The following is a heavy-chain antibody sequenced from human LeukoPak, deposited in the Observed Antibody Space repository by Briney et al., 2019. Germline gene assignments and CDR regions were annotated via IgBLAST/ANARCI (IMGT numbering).Heavy chain of an antibody. CDR3: AKDSATPYFDY. CDR2: TSGSGGST. D-gene: IGHD2-15*01. J-gene: IGHJ4*02. Sequence: GGSLRLSCAASGFTFSSYAMSWVRQAPGKGLEWVSATSGSGGSTYYADSVQGRFTISGDNSKNTLYLQMNSLRAEDTAVYYCAKDSATPYFDYWGQGTLVTVSS. CDR1: GFTFSSYA. V-gene: IGHV3-23*01.